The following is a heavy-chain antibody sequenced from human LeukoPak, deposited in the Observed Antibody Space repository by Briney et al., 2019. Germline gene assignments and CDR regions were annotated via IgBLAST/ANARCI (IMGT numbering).Heavy chain of an antibody. CDR3: ARGLRWSYFDY. CDR2: IYYSGST. CDR1: GGSFSGYY. D-gene: IGHD4-23*01. J-gene: IGHJ4*02. V-gene: IGHV4-34*01. Sequence: SETLSLTCAVYGGSFSGYYWSWIRQPPGKGLEWIGSIYYSGSTYYNPSLKSRVTISVDTSKNQFSLKLSSVTAADTAVYYCARGLRWSYFDYWGQGTLVTVSS.